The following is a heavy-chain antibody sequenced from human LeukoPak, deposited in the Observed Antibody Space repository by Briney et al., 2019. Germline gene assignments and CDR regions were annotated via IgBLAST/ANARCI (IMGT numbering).Heavy chain of an antibody. CDR2: FDPEDGET. Sequence: ASVKVSCKVSGYTLTELSMHWVRQAPGKGLEWMGGFDPEDGETIYAQKFQGRVTMTRNTSISTAYMELSSLRSEDTAVYYCARSLFGSGINFDYWGQGTLLTVSS. V-gene: IGHV1-24*01. CDR3: ARSLFGSGINFDY. J-gene: IGHJ4*02. CDR1: GYTLTELS. D-gene: IGHD3-10*01.